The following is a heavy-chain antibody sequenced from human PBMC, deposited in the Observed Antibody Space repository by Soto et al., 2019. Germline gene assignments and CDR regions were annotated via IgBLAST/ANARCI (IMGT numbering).Heavy chain of an antibody. CDR3: ASSRGDGYNFYGMDV. D-gene: IGHD5-12*01. J-gene: IGHJ6*02. V-gene: IGHV3-53*01. Sequence: GGSLRLSCAASGFTVSSNYMSWVRQAPGKGLEWVSVIYSGGSTYYADSGKGRFTISRDNSKNTLYLQMNSLRAEDTAVYYCASSRGDGYNFYGMDVWGQGTTVTVSS. CDR1: GFTVSSNY. CDR2: IYSGGST.